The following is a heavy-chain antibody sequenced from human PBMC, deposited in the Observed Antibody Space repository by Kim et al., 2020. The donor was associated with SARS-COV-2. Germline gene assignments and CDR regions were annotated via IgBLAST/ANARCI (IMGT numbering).Heavy chain of an antibody. J-gene: IGHJ5*02. D-gene: IGHD6-13*01. CDR3: VRGATAGINWFDP. Sequence: YADSVKGRFAISRDHAKNSLYLQMNSLTTEDTALYYCVRGATAGINWFDPWGQGALVTVAS. V-gene: IGHV3-9*01.